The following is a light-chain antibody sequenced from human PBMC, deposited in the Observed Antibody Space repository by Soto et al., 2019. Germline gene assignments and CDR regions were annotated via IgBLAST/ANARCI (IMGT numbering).Light chain of an antibody. J-gene: IGKJ4*01. Sequence: IQMTQSPSSLSASVGDRVTMTFRASQTITTYLNWYQQQSGKAPKLLIYATDTLQSGVPSRFRGSGSGTDFTFTINSLRPEDIATYYCQQFHSQPLTFGGGTKVDI. CDR1: QTITTY. CDR2: ATD. CDR3: QQFHSQPLT. V-gene: IGKV1-33*01.